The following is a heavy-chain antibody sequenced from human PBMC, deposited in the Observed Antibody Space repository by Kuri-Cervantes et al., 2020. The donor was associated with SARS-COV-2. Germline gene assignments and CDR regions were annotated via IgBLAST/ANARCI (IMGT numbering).Heavy chain of an antibody. CDR3: ARDQYSGYETYGVDV. Sequence: GESLKISCAASGFTFSSYAMHWVRQAPGKGLEWVAVISYDGSNKYYADSVKGRFSVSRDNSKNTLYLQMNSLRAEDTAVYHCARDQYSGYETYGVDVWGQGTTVTVSS. D-gene: IGHD5-12*01. CDR2: ISYDGSNK. V-gene: IGHV3-30*04. J-gene: IGHJ6*02. CDR1: GFTFSSYA.